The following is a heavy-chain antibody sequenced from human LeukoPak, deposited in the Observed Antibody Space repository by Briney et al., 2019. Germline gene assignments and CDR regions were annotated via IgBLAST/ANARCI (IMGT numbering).Heavy chain of an antibody. V-gene: IGHV3-53*05. CDR3: ARDGSLVVAATHYYYYMDV. CDR2: IYSGGST. CDR1: GFTVSSNY. J-gene: IGHJ6*03. Sequence: GGSLRLSCAASGFTVSSNYMSWVRQAPGKGLEWVSVIYSGGSTYYADSVKGRFTISRDNSKNTLYLQMNSLRAEDTAVYYCARDGSLVVAATHYYYYMDVWGKGTTVTVSS. D-gene: IGHD2-15*01.